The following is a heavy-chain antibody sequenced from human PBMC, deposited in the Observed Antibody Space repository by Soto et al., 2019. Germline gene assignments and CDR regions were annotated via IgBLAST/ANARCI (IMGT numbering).Heavy chain of an antibody. V-gene: IGHV1-69*06. CDR3: ARRDSHGYFRYFDN. CDR2: TNGNLGTG. CDR1: GGTFSSYP. J-gene: IGHJ4*02. Sequence: QVQLVQSGAEVKKPGSSVKVSCKASGGTFSSYPISWLRQAPGQGLEGMGGTNGNLGTGNYAQKFRGRLTITTDISTTTAYMELSSLTSEDTAVYYCARRDSHGYFRYFDNWGQGTLVTVSS. D-gene: IGHD4-17*01.